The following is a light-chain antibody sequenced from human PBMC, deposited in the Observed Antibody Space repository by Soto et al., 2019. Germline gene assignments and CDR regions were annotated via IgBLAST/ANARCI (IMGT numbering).Light chain of an antibody. CDR3: NSHGGSNNFWV. J-gene: IGLJ3*02. CDR2: EVN. CDR1: NSDVGAYNS. V-gene: IGLV2-8*01. Sequence: QSALTQPPSASGSPGQSVTISCTGTNSDVGAYNSVSWYQQHPGKAPRLMIYEVNKRPSGVPDRFSGSKSGNMASLTVSGLQAEDEADYYCNSHGGSNNFWVFGGGTKVTVL.